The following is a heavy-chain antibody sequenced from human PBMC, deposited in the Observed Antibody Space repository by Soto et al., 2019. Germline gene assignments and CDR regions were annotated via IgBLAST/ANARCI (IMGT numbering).Heavy chain of an antibody. CDR3: FGLTVLPAATTDY. V-gene: IGHV4-34*01. Sequence: PSETLSLTCAVYGGSFSGYYWSWIRQPPGKGLEWIGEINHSGSTNYNPSLKSRVTISVDTSKNQSSLKLSSVTAADTAVYFCFGLTVLPAATTDYWGQGTLVT. J-gene: IGHJ4*02. CDR2: INHSGST. D-gene: IGHD2-2*01. CDR1: GGSFSGYY.